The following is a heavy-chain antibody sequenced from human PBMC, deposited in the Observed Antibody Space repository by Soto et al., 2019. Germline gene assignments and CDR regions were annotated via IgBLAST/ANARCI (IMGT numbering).Heavy chain of an antibody. D-gene: IGHD6-13*01. J-gene: IGHJ4*02. Sequence: GASVKVSCKASGGTFSSYASSWVRQDTGQGLEWMGGIIPIFGAANYAQKFQGRVTITADESTSTAYMELSSLRSEDTAVYYCAALGAAAGYYFDYWGQGTLVTVSS. CDR2: IIPIFGAA. CDR3: AALGAAAGYYFDY. CDR1: GGTFSSYA. V-gene: IGHV1-69*13.